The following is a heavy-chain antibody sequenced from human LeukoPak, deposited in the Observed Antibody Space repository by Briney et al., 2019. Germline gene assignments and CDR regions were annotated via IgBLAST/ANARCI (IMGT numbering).Heavy chain of an antibody. Sequence: ASVKLSCKASGYTFTSYGISWMRQAPGQGLEWMGWISPYNGNTNSAQKLTGRVTMTTYTSTNTAYMGLRSLRVEDTAVDYCAREVRGTVDPWGQGTQVTVSS. D-gene: IGHD3-16*01. V-gene: IGHV1-18*01. CDR2: ISPYNGNT. CDR1: GYTFTSYG. J-gene: IGHJ5*02. CDR3: AREVRGTVDP.